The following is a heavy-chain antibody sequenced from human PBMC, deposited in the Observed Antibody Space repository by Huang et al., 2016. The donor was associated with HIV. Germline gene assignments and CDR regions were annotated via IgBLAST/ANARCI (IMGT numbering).Heavy chain of an antibody. CDR2: IYYSGNT. D-gene: IGHD6-19*01. V-gene: IGHV4-39*01. J-gene: IGHJ6*02. Sequence: LQLQESGPGLVKSSETLSLICTVSGGSISRSSYYWGWMREPPGKGPEWIGSIYYSGNTYYTPPLKRRVTISVDTSKNQFSLTVNSVTTADTAVYYCARHGRVAGHYYNNMDVWGRGTTVTVSS. CDR1: GGSISRSSYY. CDR3: ARHGRVAGHYYNNMDV.